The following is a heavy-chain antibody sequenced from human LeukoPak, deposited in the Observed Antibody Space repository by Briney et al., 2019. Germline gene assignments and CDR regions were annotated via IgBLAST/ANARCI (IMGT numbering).Heavy chain of an antibody. CDR1: GFTFSTYA. CDR3: AKLSDY. CDR2: ISDSGGRS. V-gene: IGHV3-23*01. Sequence: GGSLRLSCTVSGFTFSTYAMNWVRQAPGKGLEWVSTISDSGGRSYYADSVKGRFTISRDNSKNTLYLQMNSLRAEDTAVYYCAKLSDYGGQGTLVTVS. J-gene: IGHJ4*02.